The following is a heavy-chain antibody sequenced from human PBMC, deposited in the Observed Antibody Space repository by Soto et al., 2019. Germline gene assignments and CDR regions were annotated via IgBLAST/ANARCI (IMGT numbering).Heavy chain of an antibody. D-gene: IGHD5-12*01. CDR3: ARDLGSGYDPGDY. CDR2: IIPLFGTT. CDR1: GDTFSGYS. Sequence: GASVKVSCKASGDTFSGYSISWVRQAPGQGLESMGGIIPLFGTTNYAQRFQGRVTITADKSTSTAYMELSSLKSEDTAIYYCARDLGSGYDPGDYWGQGTLVTVSS. V-gene: IGHV1-69*06. J-gene: IGHJ4*02.